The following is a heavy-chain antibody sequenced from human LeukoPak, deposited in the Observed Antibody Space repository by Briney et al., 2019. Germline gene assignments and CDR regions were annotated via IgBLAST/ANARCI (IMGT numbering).Heavy chain of an antibody. CDR1: GDFIRSGHYY. CDR2: IYSTGNT. Sequence: SETLSLTCTVSGDFIRSGHYYWGWIRQSPGTGLEWMGSIYSTGNTHYNPSLESRVTISVDTSKNQFSLKLSSVTTADTAVYYCARGFTLFDPWGQGTLVTVSS. J-gene: IGHJ5*02. V-gene: IGHV4-39*07. D-gene: IGHD2/OR15-2a*01. CDR3: ARGFTLFDP.